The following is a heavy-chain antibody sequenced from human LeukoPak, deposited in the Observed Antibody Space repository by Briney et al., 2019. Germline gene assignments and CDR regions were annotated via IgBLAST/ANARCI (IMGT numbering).Heavy chain of an antibody. CDR1: AFTFSSYW. CDR3: ARDGGYCSGGTCYSTY. V-gene: IGHV3-7*03. CDR2: IKQDGGEK. D-gene: IGHD2-15*01. J-gene: IGHJ4*02. Sequence: GGSLRLSCVASAFTFSSYWMTWVRQAPGKGLEWVASIKQDGGEKYYVDSVKGRFIISRDNAKNSLYLQMNSLRAEDTAVYYCARDGGYCSGGTCYSTYWGQGTLVTVSS.